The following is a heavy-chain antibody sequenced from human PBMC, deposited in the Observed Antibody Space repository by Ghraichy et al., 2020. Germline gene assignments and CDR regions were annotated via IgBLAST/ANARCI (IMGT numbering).Heavy chain of an antibody. CDR3: ASHNDWKFDD. CDR2: INQDGSER. D-gene: IGHD1-1*01. V-gene: IGHV3-7*02. CDR1: GITLSSYW. J-gene: IGHJ4*02. Sequence: GGSLRLSCAASGITLSSYWMSWVRQAPGKGLEWVANINQDGSERNYVGSLKGRLTISRDNAKNSLYLQMSALRAEDPAVYYCASHNDWKFDDWGQGALVTVSS.